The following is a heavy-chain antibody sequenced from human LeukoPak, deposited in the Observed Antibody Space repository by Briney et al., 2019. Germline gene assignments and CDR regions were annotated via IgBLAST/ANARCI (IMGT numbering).Heavy chain of an antibody. J-gene: IGHJ6*03. CDR1: EYTFTGYY. D-gene: IGHD2-2*01. Sequence: RASVKVSCKASEYTFTGYYMHWVRQAPGQGLEWMGWINPKSGGTNYAQKFQGRVTMTRDTSISTAYMELSRLRSDDTAVYYCARGYCSSTSCYRVPYYYYMDVWDKGTTVTVSS. V-gene: IGHV1-2*02. CDR3: ARGYCSSTSCYRVPYYYYMDV. CDR2: INPKSGGT.